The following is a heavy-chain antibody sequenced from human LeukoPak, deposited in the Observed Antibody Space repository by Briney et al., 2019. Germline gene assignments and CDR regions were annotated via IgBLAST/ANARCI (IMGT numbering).Heavy chain of an antibody. CDR2: ISSSSSTI. Sequence: PGGSLRLSCAASGFTFSSYSMNWVRQAPGKGLEWVSYISSSSSTIYYADSVKGRFTISRDNAKNSLYLQMNSLRAEDTAVYYCASRKVWSFDYWGQGTLVTVSS. V-gene: IGHV3-48*04. J-gene: IGHJ4*02. CDR1: GFTFSSYS. CDR3: ASRKVWSFDY. D-gene: IGHD3-3*01.